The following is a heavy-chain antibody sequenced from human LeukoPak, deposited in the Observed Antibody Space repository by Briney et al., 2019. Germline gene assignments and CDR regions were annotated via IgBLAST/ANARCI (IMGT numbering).Heavy chain of an antibody. CDR3: ARLRVRGYGYGPWEGPTWLDY. CDR2: MYYRGST. V-gene: IGHV4-39*07. D-gene: IGHD5-18*01. Sequence: PSETLSLTCTVSGGSISSSTYYWGWIGQPPGKGLEWIGSMYYRGSTYYNPSLKSRVTISVDTSKNHFSLKLSSVTAADTAVYYCARLRVRGYGYGPWEGPTWLDYWGQGTLVTVSS. CDR1: GGSISSSTYY. J-gene: IGHJ4*02.